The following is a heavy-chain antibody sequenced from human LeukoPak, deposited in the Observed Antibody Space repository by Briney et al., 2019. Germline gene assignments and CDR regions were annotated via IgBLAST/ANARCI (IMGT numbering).Heavy chain of an antibody. Sequence: SETLSLTCAVYSGSFSGYYWSWIRQPPGKGLEWIGEINHSGSTNYNPSLKSRITISVDTSKNQFSLKLRSVTAADTALYYCASTSPKYYYESSGYSSLFDNWGQGTLVTVSS. J-gene: IGHJ4*02. CDR3: ASTSPKYYYESSGYSSLFDN. V-gene: IGHV4-34*01. D-gene: IGHD3-22*01. CDR1: SGSFSGYY. CDR2: INHSGST.